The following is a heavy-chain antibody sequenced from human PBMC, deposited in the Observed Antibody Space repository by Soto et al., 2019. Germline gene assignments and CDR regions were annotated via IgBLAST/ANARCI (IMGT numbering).Heavy chain of an antibody. V-gene: IGHV3-15*07. CDR3: TADTPTSNAWAKDH. Sequence: PGGSLRLSCAASGFTFNIVWMNWVRQAPGKGLEWVARITSKNDGGTAQYAAPVKGRFTISRDDSKDTVYLQMSSLKSEDTALYYCTADTPTSNAWAKDHWGQGTLVTVSS. J-gene: IGHJ4*02. CDR2: ITSKNDGGTA. D-gene: IGHD2-2*01. CDR1: GFTFNIVW.